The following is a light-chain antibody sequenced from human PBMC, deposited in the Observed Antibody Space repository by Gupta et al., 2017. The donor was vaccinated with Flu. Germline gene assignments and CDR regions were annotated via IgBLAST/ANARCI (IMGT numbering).Light chain of an antibody. J-gene: IGKJ1*01. CDR3: QQSET. CDR2: KAS. V-gene: IGKV1-5*03. Sequence: DIQMTQSPSSLSASVGDRVTITCRASQSVSSWVAWYQQKPGKAPKLLIYKASSLESGVPSRFSGGGSGTEFTLTINSLQPDDFATYYCQQSETFGQGTKVEI. CDR1: QSVSSW.